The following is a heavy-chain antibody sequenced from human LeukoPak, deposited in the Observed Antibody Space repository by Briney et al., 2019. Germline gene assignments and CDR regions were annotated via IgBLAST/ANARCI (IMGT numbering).Heavy chain of an antibody. CDR2: IYYSGST. V-gene: IGHV4-39*01. D-gene: IGHD3/OR15-3a*01. Sequence: KPSETLSLTCTVSGGSISSSSYYWGWIRQPPGKGLEWIGSIYYSGSTYYNPSLKSRVTISVDTSKNQFSLKLSSVTAADTAVYYCARPELGFLDLVIEDWGQGTLVTVSS. J-gene: IGHJ4*02. CDR3: ARPELGFLDLVIED. CDR1: GGSISSSSYY.